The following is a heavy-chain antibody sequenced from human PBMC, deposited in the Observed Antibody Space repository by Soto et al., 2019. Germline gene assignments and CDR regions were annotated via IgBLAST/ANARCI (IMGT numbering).Heavy chain of an antibody. D-gene: IGHD6-25*01. J-gene: IGHJ4*02. CDR2: IKQDGSER. CDR1: GFSLSGYW. Sequence: PGGSLRLSCAASGFSLSGYWMNWVRQAPGRGLEWVAIIKQDGSERYYVDSVKGRFTISRDNAKNSLYLQMSSLRVEDTALYYSSRSSGWLHDHWGQGTLVTVSS. CDR3: SRSSGWLHDH. V-gene: IGHV3-7*01.